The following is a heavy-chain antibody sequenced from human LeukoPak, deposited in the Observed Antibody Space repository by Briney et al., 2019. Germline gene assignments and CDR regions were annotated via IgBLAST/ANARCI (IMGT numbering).Heavy chain of an antibody. Sequence: SETLSLTCTVSGGXISSYYCSWIRQPPGKGLEWIGYIYYTGSTKYIASLKSRVTISVDTSKNQFSLKVSSVTAADTAVYYCARLRPSIGAAGTFDYWGQGILVTVSS. CDR3: ARLRPSIGAAGTFDY. V-gene: IGHV4-59*08. J-gene: IGHJ4*02. CDR1: GGXISSYY. D-gene: IGHD6-13*01. CDR2: IYYTGST.